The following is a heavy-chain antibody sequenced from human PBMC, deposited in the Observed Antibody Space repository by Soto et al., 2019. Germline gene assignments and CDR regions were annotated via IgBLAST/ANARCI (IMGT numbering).Heavy chain of an antibody. CDR3: ARGGYSSSSPSDY. D-gene: IGHD6-6*01. V-gene: IGHV1-69*06. Sequence: QVQLVQSGAEVKKPGSSVKVSCKASGGTFSSYAISWVRQAPGQGLEWMGGIIPIFGTANYAQKFQGRVTMTRDTSISTAYMELSRLSSDDTAVFYCARGGYSSSSPSDYWGQGTLVTVSS. CDR1: GGTFSSYA. J-gene: IGHJ4*02. CDR2: IIPIFGTA.